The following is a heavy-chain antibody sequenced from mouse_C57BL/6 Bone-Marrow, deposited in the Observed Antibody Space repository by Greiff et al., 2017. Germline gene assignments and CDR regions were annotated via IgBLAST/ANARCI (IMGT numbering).Heavy chain of an antibody. CDR1: GYTFTSYW. V-gene: IGHV1-64*01. CDR2: IHPNSGST. J-gene: IGHJ4*01. Sequence: QVQLQQPGAELVKPGASVKLSCKASGYTFTSYWMHWVKQRPGQGLEWIGMIHPNSGSTNYKEKFKSKATLTVDTSSSTAYLQLSSLTSEDSAVYYCARSLITAVVGGDLMGCWGQGASVTVSS. CDR3: ARSLITAVVGGDLMGC. D-gene: IGHD1-1*01.